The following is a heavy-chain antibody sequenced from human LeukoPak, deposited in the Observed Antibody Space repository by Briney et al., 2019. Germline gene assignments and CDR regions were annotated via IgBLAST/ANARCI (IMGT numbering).Heavy chain of an antibody. D-gene: IGHD5-24*01. Sequence: PSETLSLTCTVSGGSISSSSYYWGWVRQPPGKGLEWIGSIYYSGSTYYNPSLKSRVTISEDTSKNQFSLKLSSVTAADTAVYYCARQTVEMATILGWGQGTLVTVSS. J-gene: IGHJ4*02. CDR2: IYYSGST. CDR1: GGSISSSSYY. V-gene: IGHV4-39*01. CDR3: ARQTVEMATILG.